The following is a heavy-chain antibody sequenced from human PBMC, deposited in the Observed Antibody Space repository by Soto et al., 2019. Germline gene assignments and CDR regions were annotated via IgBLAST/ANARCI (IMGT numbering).Heavy chain of an antibody. J-gene: IGHJ5*02. CDR2: IYWDDDK. V-gene: IGHV2-5*02. CDR3: AHRRPSGSYPTNWFDP. D-gene: IGHD1-26*01. CDR1: GFSLSTSGVG. Sequence: QITLKESGPPLVKPTQTLTLTCTFSGFSLSTSGVGVGWIRQPPGKALEWLALIYWDDDKRYSPSLKSRLTITKDTSKNQVVLTMTNMDPVDTATYYCAHRRPSGSYPTNWFDPWGQGTLVTVSS.